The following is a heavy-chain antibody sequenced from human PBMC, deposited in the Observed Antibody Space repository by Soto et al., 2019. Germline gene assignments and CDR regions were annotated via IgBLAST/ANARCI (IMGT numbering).Heavy chain of an antibody. V-gene: IGHV3-30-3*01. CDR1: GFIFSNFA. J-gene: IGHJ4*02. CDR3: AREKSVGGWLGDLDF. Sequence: QVQRVESGGGVVQPGRSLRLSCAASGFIFSNFALHWVRQAPGKGLEWVSVTSSDGSNKNYGDSVKGRFTISRDNSKNTRYLHMNSLRVDDTAVYYCAREKSVGGWLGDLDFWGQGTLVTVSS. CDR2: TSSDGSNK. D-gene: IGHD6-19*01.